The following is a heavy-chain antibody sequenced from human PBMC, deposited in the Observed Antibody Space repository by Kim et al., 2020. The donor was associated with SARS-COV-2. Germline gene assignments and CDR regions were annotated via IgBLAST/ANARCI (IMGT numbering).Heavy chain of an antibody. D-gene: IGHD3-16*02. CDR3: ARDRTSQNIVIRIPSYYFDY. Sequence: ASVKVSCKASGYTFTNYYMNWVRQAPGQGLEWMGIINPSGGSTSYAQKFQGRVTMTRDTSTSTVYMELSSLRSEDTAVYYCARDRTSQNIVIRIPSYYFDYWGQGTLVTVSS. CDR1: GYTFTNYY. J-gene: IGHJ4*02. CDR2: INPSGGST. V-gene: IGHV1-46*01.